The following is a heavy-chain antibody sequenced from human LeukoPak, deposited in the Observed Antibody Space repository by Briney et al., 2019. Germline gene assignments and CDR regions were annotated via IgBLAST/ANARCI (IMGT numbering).Heavy chain of an antibody. Sequence: SQTLSLTCALSGDSVSSNSAAWDWIRQSPSRGLEWLGRTFYRSKWYNDYAVSVKSRITINPDTSKNQFSLQLNSVTPEDTAVYYCARETSFRYYDFWSGWDYWGQGTLVTVSS. CDR3: ARETSFRYYDFWSGWDY. CDR2: TFYRSKWYN. CDR1: GDSVSSNSAA. V-gene: IGHV6-1*01. J-gene: IGHJ4*02. D-gene: IGHD3-3*01.